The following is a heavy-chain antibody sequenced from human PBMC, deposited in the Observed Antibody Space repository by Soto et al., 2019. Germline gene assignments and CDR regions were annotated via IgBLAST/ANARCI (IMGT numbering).Heavy chain of an antibody. J-gene: IGHJ4*02. CDR1: GFIFSSYA. CDR3: AKVPYDILTGYAFPHYYFDY. CDR2: NSGSGGST. D-gene: IGHD3-9*01. V-gene: IGHV3-23*01. Sequence: GGSLRLSCAASGFIFSSYAMSWVRQAPWKGLEWVSANSGSGGSTYYADSVKGRFTISRDNSKNTLYLQMNSLRAEDTAVYYCAKVPYDILTGYAFPHYYFDYWGQGTLVTVSS.